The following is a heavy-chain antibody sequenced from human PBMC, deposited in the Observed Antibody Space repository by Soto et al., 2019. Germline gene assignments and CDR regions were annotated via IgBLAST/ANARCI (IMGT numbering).Heavy chain of an antibody. Sequence: EVQLLESGGGLVQPGGSLRLSCAASGFTFSSYAMNWVRQAPGKGLEWVSIISANGGNTYYADSVKGRFTISRDNSKNTVYLQMNSLRAEDTAVYYCAQIPSDYWGQGTLVTVSS. CDR2: ISANGGNT. J-gene: IGHJ4*02. D-gene: IGHD2-2*02. V-gene: IGHV3-23*01. CDR3: AQIPSDY. CDR1: GFTFSSYA.